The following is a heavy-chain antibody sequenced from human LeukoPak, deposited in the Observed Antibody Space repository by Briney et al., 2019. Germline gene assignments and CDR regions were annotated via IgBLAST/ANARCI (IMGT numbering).Heavy chain of an antibody. J-gene: IGHJ4*02. V-gene: IGHV4-39*07. CDR2: IYYSGST. CDR3: ARETHNYDILTGYFSY. CDR1: GGSISSSSYY. D-gene: IGHD3-9*01. Sequence: PSETLSLTCTVSGGSISSSSYYWGWIRQPPGKVLEWIGSIYYSGSTYYNPSLKSRVTISVDTSKNQFSLKLSSVTAADTAVYYCARETHNYDILTGYFSYWGQGTLVTVSS.